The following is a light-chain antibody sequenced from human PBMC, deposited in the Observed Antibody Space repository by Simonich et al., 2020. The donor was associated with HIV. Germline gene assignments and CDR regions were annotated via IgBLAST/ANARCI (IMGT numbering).Light chain of an antibody. CDR2: WAS. CDR3: QQYYSTPPT. CDR1: PSVLYNSNNKNY. V-gene: IGKV4-1*01. J-gene: IGKJ4*01. Sequence: DIVMTQSPDSLAVSLGERATINCKSSPSVLYNSNNKNYLAWYQQKPGQPPKLLIYWASTRESGVPDRFSGSGAGTDFTLTISSLQAEDVAVYYCQQYYSTPPTFGGGTKVEIK.